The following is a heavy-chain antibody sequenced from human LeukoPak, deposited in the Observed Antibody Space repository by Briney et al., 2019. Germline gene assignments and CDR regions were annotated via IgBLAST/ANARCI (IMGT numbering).Heavy chain of an antibody. V-gene: IGHV4-4*07. CDR1: GGSISSYY. CDR3: ARDPDFLTGYGMDV. J-gene: IGHJ6*02. CDR2: IYTSGSA. Sequence: SETLSLTCTVSGGSISSYYWSWIRQPAGKGLEWIGRIYTSGSANYNPSLKSRVTMSVDTSKNQFSLKLSSVTAADTAVYYCARDPDFLTGYGMDVWGQGTTVTVSS. D-gene: IGHD7-27*01.